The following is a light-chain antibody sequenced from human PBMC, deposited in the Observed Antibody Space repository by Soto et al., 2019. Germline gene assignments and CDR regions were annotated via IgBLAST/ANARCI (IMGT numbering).Light chain of an antibody. CDR3: QQLNSYPPAT. CDR2: AAS. J-gene: IGKJ5*01. Sequence: IQLTQSPSSLSASVGDRVTITCRASQDIAIYLAWYQQKPGKAPKLLIYAASTLQSGVPSRFSGSGSGTEFTLTISSLQPEDFATYYCQQLNSYPPATFGQGTRLEIK. CDR1: QDIAIY. V-gene: IGKV1-9*01.